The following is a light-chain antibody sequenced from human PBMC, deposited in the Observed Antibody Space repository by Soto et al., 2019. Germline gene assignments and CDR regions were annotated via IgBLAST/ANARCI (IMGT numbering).Light chain of an antibody. CDR2: GAS. Sequence: EIVMTQSPATLSVSPGEKATRSCRASQSVSNNLAWYLQKPGQAPRLLIYGASTRATGIPARFSGSGSGTEFTLTISSLQSEDFAVYYCQQYYDWPITFGQGTRLEIK. J-gene: IGKJ5*01. CDR3: QQYYDWPIT. CDR1: QSVSNN. V-gene: IGKV3-15*01.